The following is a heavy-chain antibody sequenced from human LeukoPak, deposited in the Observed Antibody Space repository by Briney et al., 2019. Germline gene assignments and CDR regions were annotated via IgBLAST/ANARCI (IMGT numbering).Heavy chain of an antibody. V-gene: IGHV1-18*01. Sequence: ASVTVSFKASGYTFTIYGISWVRQAPGQGLEWMGWISAYNGNTNCAQKLQGRVTMTTDTSTSTAYMELRSLRSDDTAVYYCARDLRKQQLVHDWFDPWGQGTLVTVSS. CDR2: ISAYNGNT. CDR1: GYTFTIYG. D-gene: IGHD6-13*01. CDR3: ARDLRKQQLVHDWFDP. J-gene: IGHJ5*02.